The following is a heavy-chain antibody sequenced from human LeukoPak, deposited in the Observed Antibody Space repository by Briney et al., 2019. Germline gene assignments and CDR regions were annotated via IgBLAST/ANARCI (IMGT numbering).Heavy chain of an antibody. J-gene: IGHJ5*02. D-gene: IGHD2-8*01. CDR3: ARGYTNQISNWFDA. V-gene: IGHV1-3*03. CDR1: GYTFTSYG. CDR2: INAGNGNT. Sequence: WASVKVSCKASGYTFTSYGISWVRQAPGQRLEWMGWINAGNGNTKYSQELQGRVTITRDTSASTAYMELSSLRSEDMAVYYCARGYTNQISNWFDAWGQGTLVTVSS.